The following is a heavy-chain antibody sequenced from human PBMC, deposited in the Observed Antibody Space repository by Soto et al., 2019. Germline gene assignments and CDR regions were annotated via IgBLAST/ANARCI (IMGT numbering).Heavy chain of an antibody. CDR2: NYYSGIT. CDR1: DCSISSGGYY. J-gene: IGHJ6*02. V-gene: IGHV4-31*03. D-gene: IGHD2-21*02. Sequence: PSQTICHTYPFSDCSISSGGYYWTWIRKHPGKGLEWIGYNYYSGITYYNPSLKSRVTISLDTSKNQFSLKLSSVTAADTAVYYCARVCGGDCHNGMDVWGQGTTVTVSS. CDR3: ARVCGGDCHNGMDV.